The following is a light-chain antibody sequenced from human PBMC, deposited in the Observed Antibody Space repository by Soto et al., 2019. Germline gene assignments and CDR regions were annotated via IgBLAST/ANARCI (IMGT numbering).Light chain of an antibody. CDR2: EVS. V-gene: IGLV2-14*01. CDR1: SSDVGGYNY. J-gene: IGLJ3*02. CDR3: TSFTTISPWV. Sequence: QSVLTQPASVSGSPGQSITISCTGTSSDVGGYNYVSWFQQHPGKAPKLKIYEVSNRPSGVSNRFSGSKSGNTASLTISELQAEDDADYYCTSFTTISPWVFGGGTKLTVL.